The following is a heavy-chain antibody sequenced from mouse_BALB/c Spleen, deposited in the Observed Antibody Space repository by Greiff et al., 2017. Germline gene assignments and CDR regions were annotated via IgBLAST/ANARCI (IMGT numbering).Heavy chain of an antibody. CDR2: ISSGGSYT. V-gene: IGHV5-9-4*01. D-gene: IGHD2-3*01. CDR1: GFTFSSYA. Sequence: EVMLVESGGGLVKPGGSLKLSCAASGFTFSSYAMSWVRQSPEKRLEWVAEISSGGSYTYYPDTVTGRFTISRDNAKNTLYLEMSSLRSEDTAMYYCARRGDGFYAMDYWGQGTSVTVSS. J-gene: IGHJ4*01. CDR3: ARRGDGFYAMDY.